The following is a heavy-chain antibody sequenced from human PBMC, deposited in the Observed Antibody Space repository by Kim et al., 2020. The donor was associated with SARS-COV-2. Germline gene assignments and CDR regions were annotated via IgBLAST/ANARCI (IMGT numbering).Heavy chain of an antibody. D-gene: IGHD3-22*01. CDR2: ISWNSGSI. CDR1: GFTFDDYA. J-gene: IGHJ4*02. V-gene: IGHV3-9*01. CDR3: TRSSGYYRGVDY. Sequence: GGSLRLSCAASGFTFDDYAMHWVRQAPGKGLEWVSGISWNSGSIGYADSVKGRFTISRDNAKNSLYLQMNSLRAEDTALYYCTRSSGYYRGVDYWGQGTL.